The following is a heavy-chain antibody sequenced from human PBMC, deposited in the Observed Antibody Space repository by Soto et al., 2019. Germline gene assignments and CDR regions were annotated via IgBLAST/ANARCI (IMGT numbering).Heavy chain of an antibody. CDR2: IYYSGST. J-gene: IGHJ4*02. D-gene: IGHD3-16*01. CDR3: ARRWGGSFDY. CDR1: GGSISSYY. Sequence: QVQLQESGPGLVKPSETLSLTCTVSGGSISSYYWSWIRQPPGKGLEWIGYIYYSGSTNYNPSLKSRVTISVDTYKNQVTRKQSSVAAAATAGYYCARRWGGSFDYWGQGTLVTVSS. V-gene: IGHV4-59*08.